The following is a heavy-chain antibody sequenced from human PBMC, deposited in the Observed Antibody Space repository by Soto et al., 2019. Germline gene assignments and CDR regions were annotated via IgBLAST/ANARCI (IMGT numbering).Heavy chain of an antibody. CDR1: GFSLSTSGVG. J-gene: IGHJ4*02. CDR2: IYWDDDK. D-gene: IGHD2-15*01. V-gene: IGHV2-5*02. CDR3: AHRRNVELGPLRLFDY. Sequence: QITLKESGPTLVKPTQTLTLTCTFSGFSLSTSGVGVGWIRQPPGEALEWLALIYWDDDKRYSPSLKSRLTNPKDTSKNQVVLTMTDMDPVDTATYFCAHRRNVELGPLRLFDYWGQGTQVTVSS.